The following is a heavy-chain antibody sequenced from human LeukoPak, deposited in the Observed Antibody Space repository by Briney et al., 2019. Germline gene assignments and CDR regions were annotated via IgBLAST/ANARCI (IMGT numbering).Heavy chain of an antibody. Sequence: SETLSLSCTVSGGSISSYYWSWIRQPPGKGLEWIGYIYYSGSTNYNPSLKSRVTISVDTSKNQFSLKLSSVTAEDTAVYYCARDARTSYDSSGYYFDYWGQGTLVTVSS. D-gene: IGHD3-22*01. J-gene: IGHJ4*02. V-gene: IGHV4-59*01. CDR3: ARDARTSYDSSGYYFDY. CDR2: IYYSGST. CDR1: GGSISSYY.